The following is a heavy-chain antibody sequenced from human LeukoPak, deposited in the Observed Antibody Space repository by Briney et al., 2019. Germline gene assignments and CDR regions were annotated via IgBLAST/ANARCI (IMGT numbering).Heavy chain of an antibody. CDR2: INTNTGNP. D-gene: IGHD5-12*01. V-gene: IGHV7-4-1*02. J-gene: IGHJ4*02. Sequence: ASVKVSCKASGYTFTSYYMHWVRQAPGQGLEWMGWINTNTGNPTYAQGFTGRFVFSLDTSVSTAYLQISSLKAEDTAVYYCAREAKVANFDYWGQGTLVTVSS. CDR1: GYTFTSYY. CDR3: AREAKVANFDY.